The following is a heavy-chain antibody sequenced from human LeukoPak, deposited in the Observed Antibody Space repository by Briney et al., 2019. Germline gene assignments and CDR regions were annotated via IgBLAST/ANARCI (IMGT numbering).Heavy chain of an antibody. J-gene: IGHJ3*02. CDR1: GFTVSSNY. CDR3: ARAPVRSDAFDI. V-gene: IGHV3-66*01. D-gene: IGHD4-17*01. Sequence: PGGSLRLSCAASGFTVSSNYMSWVRQAPGEGLEWVSVIYSGGSTYYADSVKGRFTISRDNSKNTLYLQMNSLRAEDTAVYYCARAPVRSDAFDIWGQGTMVTVSS. CDR2: IYSGGST.